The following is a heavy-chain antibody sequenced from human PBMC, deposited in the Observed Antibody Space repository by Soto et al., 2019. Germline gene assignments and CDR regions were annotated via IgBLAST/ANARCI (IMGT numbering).Heavy chain of an antibody. V-gene: IGHV3-33*01. CDR1: GFTFSSYG. CDR3: ARDLGGKAGLQLGCGMDV. Sequence: QVQLVESGGGVVQPGRSLRLSCAASGFTFSSYGMHWVRQTPGKGLEWVAVIWYDGSNKYYADSVKGRFTISRDNSKNTLYLQMNSLRAEDTAVYYCARDLGGKAGLQLGCGMDVWGQGTTVTVSS. D-gene: IGHD3-16*01. CDR2: IWYDGSNK. J-gene: IGHJ6*02.